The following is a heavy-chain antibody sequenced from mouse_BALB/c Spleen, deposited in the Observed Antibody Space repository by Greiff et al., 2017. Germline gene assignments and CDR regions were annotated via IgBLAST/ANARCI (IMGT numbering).Heavy chain of an antibody. CDR1: GYTFTSYV. V-gene: IGHV1-14*01. D-gene: IGHD2-4*01. J-gene: IGHJ3*01. CDR2: ISPYNDGT. Sequence: VQLQQSGPELVKPGASVKMSCKASGYTFTSYVMHWVKQKPGQGLEWIGYISPYNDGTKYNEKFKGKATLTSDKSSSTAYMELGSLTSEDSAVYYCAREGLRLWFAYWGQGTLVTVSA. CDR3: AREGLRLWFAY.